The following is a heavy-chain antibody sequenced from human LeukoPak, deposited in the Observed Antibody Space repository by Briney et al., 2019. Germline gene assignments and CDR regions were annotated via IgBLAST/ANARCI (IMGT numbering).Heavy chain of an antibody. D-gene: IGHD6-19*01. Sequence: SETLSLTCTVSGASISGYYWSWIRQPPGKGLEWIGEINHSGSTNYNPSLKSRVTISVDTSKNQFSLKLSSVTAADTAVYYCARGPRMGSSGWYYWGQGTLVTVSS. CDR1: GASISGYY. CDR3: ARGPRMGSSGWYY. CDR2: INHSGST. V-gene: IGHV4-34*01. J-gene: IGHJ4*02.